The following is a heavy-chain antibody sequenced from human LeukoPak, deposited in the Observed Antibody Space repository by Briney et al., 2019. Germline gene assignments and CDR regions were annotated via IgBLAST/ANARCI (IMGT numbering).Heavy chain of an antibody. CDR2: IIPIFGTA. CDR3: ASDTRRLRFLEWNLYYYYYYMDV. Sequence: SVKVSCKASGGTFSSYAISWVRQAPGQGLEWMGGIIPIFGTANYAQKFQGRVTITTDESTSTAYMELSSLRSEDTAVYYCASDTRRLRFLEWNLYYYYYYMDVWGKGATVTVSS. J-gene: IGHJ6*03. D-gene: IGHD3-3*01. CDR1: GGTFSSYA. V-gene: IGHV1-69*05.